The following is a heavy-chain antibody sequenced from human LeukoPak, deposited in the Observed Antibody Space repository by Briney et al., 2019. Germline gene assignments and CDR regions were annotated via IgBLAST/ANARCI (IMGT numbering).Heavy chain of an antibody. CDR1: GESFSGYY. CDR3: ARAGIVTDAARVSVTLDY. J-gene: IGHJ4*02. CDR2: VIHSGST. D-gene: IGHD1-26*01. Sequence: TSETLSLTCAVYGESFSGYYWNWIRQPPGKGLEWIGEVIHSGSTNYNPSLKSRVTISVDTSKNQFSLELSSVTAADTAVYYCARAGIVTDAARVSVTLDYWGQGTLLTVSP. V-gene: IGHV4-34*12.